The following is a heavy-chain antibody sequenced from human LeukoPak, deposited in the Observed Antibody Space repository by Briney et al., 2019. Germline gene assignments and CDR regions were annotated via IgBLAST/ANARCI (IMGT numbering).Heavy chain of an antibody. CDR3: AREGYSGGWYPSDY. CDR1: GFTVSSNY. Sequence: GGSLRLSCAASGFTVSSNYMSWVRQAPGKGLEWVSIIYSGGSTYYADSVKGRFTISRDNSKNTLYLQMNSLRAEDTAVYYCAREGYSGGWYPSDYWGQGTLVTVSS. J-gene: IGHJ4*02. CDR2: IYSGGST. V-gene: IGHV3-53*01. D-gene: IGHD6-19*01.